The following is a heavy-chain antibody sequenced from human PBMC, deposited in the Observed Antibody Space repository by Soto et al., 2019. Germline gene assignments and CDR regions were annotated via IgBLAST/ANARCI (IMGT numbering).Heavy chain of an antibody. CDR2: ITNSGSFV. V-gene: IGHV3-21*01. CDR1: GFSFRSYA. J-gene: IGHJ3*02. CDR3: AREDYSSSKAFDI. Sequence: GGSLRLSCEASGFSFRSYAMNWVRQAPGKGLEWVSSITNSGSFVYYADSVKGRFTISRDNANDSLFLQLNRLRAEDTAIYFCAREDYSSSKAFDIWGQGTTVTVSS. D-gene: IGHD6-6*01.